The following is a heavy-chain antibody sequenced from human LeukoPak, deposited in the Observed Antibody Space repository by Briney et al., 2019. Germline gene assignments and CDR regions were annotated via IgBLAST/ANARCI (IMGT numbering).Heavy chain of an antibody. Sequence: GGSLRLSCAASGFTFSSYGMHWVRQAPGKGLEWVAVIWYDGSNKYYADSVKGRFTISRDNSKNTLYLQMNSLRAEDTAVYYCARAQYRLTIFGVVMDWGQGTLVTVSS. CDR1: GFTFSSYG. CDR3: ARAQYRLTIFGVVMD. V-gene: IGHV3-33*01. CDR2: IWYDGSNK. D-gene: IGHD3-3*01. J-gene: IGHJ4*02.